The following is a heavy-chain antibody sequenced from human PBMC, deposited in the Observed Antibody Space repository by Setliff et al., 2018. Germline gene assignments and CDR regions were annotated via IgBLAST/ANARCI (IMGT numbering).Heavy chain of an antibody. D-gene: IGHD3-10*01. CDR3: AKNGFGVVALGVNNWFDP. V-gene: IGHV3-7*03. Sequence: GGSLRLSCAASGFSLSRYWMSWVRQAPGKGLEWVATIKQDGSERYYVDSVKGRFTISRDNAKNSLYLQMNSLRAEDTAVYYCAKNGFGVVALGVNNWFDPWGQGTLVTVSS. CDR2: IKQDGSER. CDR1: GFSLSRYW. J-gene: IGHJ5*02.